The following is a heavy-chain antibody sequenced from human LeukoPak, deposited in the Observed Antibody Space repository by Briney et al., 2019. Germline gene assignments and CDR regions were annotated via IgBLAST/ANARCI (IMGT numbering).Heavy chain of an antibody. CDR2: INHSGST. J-gene: IGHJ4*02. V-gene: IGHV4-34*01. Sequence: SETLSLTCAVYGGSFSGYYWSWIRQPPGKGLEWIGEINHSGSTNYNPSLKSRVTISVDTSKSQFSLKLSSVTAADTAVYYCARGRSMVRGVIRANFDYWGQGTLVTVSS. CDR3: ARGRSMVRGVIRANFDY. CDR1: GGSFSGYY. D-gene: IGHD3-10*01.